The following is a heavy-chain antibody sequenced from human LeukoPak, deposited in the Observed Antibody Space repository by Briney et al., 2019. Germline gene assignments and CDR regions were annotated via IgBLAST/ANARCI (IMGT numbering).Heavy chain of an antibody. V-gene: IGHV3-7*01. CDR1: GFTFSSYW. D-gene: IGHD3-10*01. Sequence: PGGSLRLSCAASGFTFSSYWMSWVRQAPGKGLEWVANIKQDGSEKYYVDSVKGRFTISRDNSKDTLYLQMNSLRAEDTAVYYCAREPGSSRYYYYYYGMDVWGQGTTVTVSS. CDR2: IKQDGSEK. J-gene: IGHJ6*02. CDR3: AREPGSSRYYYYYYGMDV.